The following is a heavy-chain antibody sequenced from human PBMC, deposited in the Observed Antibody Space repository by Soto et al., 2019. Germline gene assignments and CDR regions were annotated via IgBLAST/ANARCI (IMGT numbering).Heavy chain of an antibody. V-gene: IGHV3-23*01. J-gene: IGHJ3*02. CDR2: ISGSGGST. CDR3: AKFRLAMIAVKPMGAFDI. D-gene: IGHD3-22*01. CDR1: GFTFSSYA. Sequence: EVQLLESGGGLVQPGGSLRLSCAASGFTFSSYAMSWVRQAPGKGLEWVSAISGSGGSTYYADSVKGRFTISRDNSKNTLYLQMNSLRAEDTAVYYCAKFRLAMIAVKPMGAFDIWGQGTMVTVSS.